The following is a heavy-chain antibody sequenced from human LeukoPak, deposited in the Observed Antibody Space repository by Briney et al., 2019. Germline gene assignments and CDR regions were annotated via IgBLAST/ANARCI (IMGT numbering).Heavy chain of an antibody. CDR1: GYTFTGYY. D-gene: IGHD4-11*01. Sequence: ASVKVSCKASGYTFTGYYMHWVRQAPGQGLEWMGWINPNSGGTNYAQKFQGRVTITRNTSISTAYMELSSLRSEDTAVYYCARRYSNYEDFDYWGQGTLVTVSS. CDR3: ARRYSNYEDFDY. CDR2: INPNSGGT. J-gene: IGHJ4*02. V-gene: IGHV1-2*02.